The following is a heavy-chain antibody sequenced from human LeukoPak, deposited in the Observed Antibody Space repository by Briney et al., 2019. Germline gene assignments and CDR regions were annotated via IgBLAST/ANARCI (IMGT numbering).Heavy chain of an antibody. CDR2: INGRGTYI. Sequence: PGGSLRLSCAASGFTFSSYGMHWVRQAPGKGLGWLSYINGRGTYIDYAESLEGRITISRDNAQNSLYLQMNSLRVEDTAVYYCARSGREATEIDYWGQGTLVTVSS. CDR3: ARSGREATEIDY. V-gene: IGHV3-21*06. J-gene: IGHJ4*02. CDR1: GFTFSSYG. D-gene: IGHD1-1*01.